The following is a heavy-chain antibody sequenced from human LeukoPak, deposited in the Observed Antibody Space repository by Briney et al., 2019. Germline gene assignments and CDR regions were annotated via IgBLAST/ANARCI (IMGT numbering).Heavy chain of an antibody. CDR3: ARDAGWSGSDAFGI. V-gene: IGHV4-61*02. CDR2: IYTSGST. CDR1: GGSISSGSYY. D-gene: IGHD3-3*01. Sequence: SETLSLTCTVSGGSISSGSYYWSWIRQPAGKGLEWIGRIYTSGSTNYNPSLKSRVTISVDTSKNQFSLKLSSVTAADTAVYYCARDAGWSGSDAFGIWGQGTMVTVSS. J-gene: IGHJ3*02.